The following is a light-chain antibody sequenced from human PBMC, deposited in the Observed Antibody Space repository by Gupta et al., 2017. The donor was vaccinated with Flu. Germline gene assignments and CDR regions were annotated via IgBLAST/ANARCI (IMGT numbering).Light chain of an antibody. CDR2: DVS. CDR1: SSDVGAYNY. Sequence: VTISCTGTSSDVGAYNYVSLYQQHPGKGPKLMIFDVSKRPSGVPDRFSVSKSGNTAALTISGLQAEDEADYYCCSYAGSYTVYVFGTGTKVTVL. J-gene: IGLJ1*01. V-gene: IGLV2-11*01. CDR3: CSYAGSYTVYV.